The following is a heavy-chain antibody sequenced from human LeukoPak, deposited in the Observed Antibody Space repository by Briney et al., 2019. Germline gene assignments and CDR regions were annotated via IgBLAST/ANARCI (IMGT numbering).Heavy chain of an antibody. CDR3: TRRFDS. CDR1: GFTLSSYS. CDR2: ISDTGSTI. J-gene: IGHJ4*02. Sequence: LTGGSLRLSCVASGFTLSSYSMNWVRQAPGKGLEWVSYISDTGSTIAYADSVKGRFTMSRDEAKNSLHLQMNSLRDEDTAVYYCTRRFDSWGQGVLVTVSS. V-gene: IGHV3-48*02.